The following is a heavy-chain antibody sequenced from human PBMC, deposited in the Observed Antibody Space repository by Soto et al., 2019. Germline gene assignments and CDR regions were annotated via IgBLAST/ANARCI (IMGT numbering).Heavy chain of an antibody. Sequence: QVQLVQSGAEVKKPGASVMVSCKASGYTFRDYDINWVRQASGQGLEWMGWMNPNSGNTAYAQKFLGRITMPGHTTTTPAPIELTSLTSAYTAVYYSTRRARIGKQLWLPFDSWSQGTLATVPS. CDR3: TRRARIGKQLWLPFDS. J-gene: IGHJ4*02. CDR2: MNPNSGNT. D-gene: IGHD3-10*01. CDR1: GYTFRDYD. V-gene: IGHV1-8*01.